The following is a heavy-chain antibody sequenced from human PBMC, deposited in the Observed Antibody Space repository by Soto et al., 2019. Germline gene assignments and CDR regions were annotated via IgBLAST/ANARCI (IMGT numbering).Heavy chain of an antibody. CDR3: AKNQHAMAHDC. D-gene: IGHD2-8*01. CDR1: GFTFSNYA. CDR2: ISSSGGST. V-gene: IGHV3-23*01. J-gene: IGHJ4*02. Sequence: EVQLLDSGGGLLEPGGSLRLSCAASGFTFSNYAMSWVRQASGKELEWVSSISSSGGSTDYADSVKGRFTISRDNSQNTLNLQMNSLRAEDTAIYFCAKNQHAMAHDCWGPGTLVTVSS.